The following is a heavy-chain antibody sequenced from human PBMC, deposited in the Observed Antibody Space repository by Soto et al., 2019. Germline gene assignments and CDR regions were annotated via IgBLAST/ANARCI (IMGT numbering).Heavy chain of an antibody. CDR1: GFTFSSYA. J-gene: IGHJ4*02. D-gene: IGHD4-17*01. Sequence: GGSLRLSCAASGFTFSSYAMSWVRQAPGKGLEWVSAISGSGGSTYYADSVKGRFTISRDNSKNTLYLQMNSLRAEDTAVYYCANHDYGDYVRPFDYWGQGTLVTVSS. V-gene: IGHV3-23*01. CDR3: ANHDYGDYVRPFDY. CDR2: ISGSGGST.